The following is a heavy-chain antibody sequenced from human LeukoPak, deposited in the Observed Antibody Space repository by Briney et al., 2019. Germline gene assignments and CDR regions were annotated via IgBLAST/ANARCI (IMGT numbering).Heavy chain of an antibody. Sequence: KSSETLSLTCTVSGGSISTYYWSWIRQPPGKGLEWIGYIYYSGSTNYNPSLKSRVTISVDTSKNQFSLNLTAVTATDTAVYYCARHDYYYYGTDVWGQGTTVTVSS. CDR1: GGSISTYY. J-gene: IGHJ6*02. V-gene: IGHV4-59*08. CDR3: ARHDYYYYGTDV. CDR2: IYYSGST.